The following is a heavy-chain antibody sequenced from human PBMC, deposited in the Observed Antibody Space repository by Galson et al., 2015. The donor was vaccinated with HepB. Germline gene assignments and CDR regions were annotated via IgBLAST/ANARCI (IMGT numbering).Heavy chain of an antibody. D-gene: IGHD3-10*02. V-gene: IGHV3-21*01. Sequence: SLRLSCAASGFTFSSYTMNWVRQAPGKGLEWVSSISSSSSYIYYADSMKGRFTISRDNAKNSLYLQMNSLRAEDTAVYYCARSWGFHVRGVNDYWGQGTLVTVSS. CDR3: ARSWGFHVRGVNDY. J-gene: IGHJ4*02. CDR2: ISSSSSYI. CDR1: GFTFSSYT.